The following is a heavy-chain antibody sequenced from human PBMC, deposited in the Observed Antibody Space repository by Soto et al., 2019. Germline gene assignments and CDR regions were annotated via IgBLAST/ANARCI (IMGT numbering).Heavy chain of an antibody. J-gene: IGHJ4*02. V-gene: IGHV3-48*03. D-gene: IGHD4-17*01. CDR3: VRDLHEPLATDALREAN. Sequence: EMQLVESGGGLVQPGGSLRLSCAASGFTFSSYEMHWVRQAPGKGLEWISYISSTGSGTLYADSVRGRFTMSRDNTKNSVSLQMSSLRAEDTAVYYCVRDLHEPLATDALREANWGQGTQVTVSS. CDR2: ISSTGSGT. CDR1: GFTFSSYE.